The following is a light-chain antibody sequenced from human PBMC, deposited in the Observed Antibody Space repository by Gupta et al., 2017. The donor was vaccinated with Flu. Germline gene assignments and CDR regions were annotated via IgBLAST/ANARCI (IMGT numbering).Light chain of an antibody. CDR2: GAS. J-gene: IGKJ5*01. Sequence: TLSLSPGERATLSCRASQSVSSSSLAWYQQKPGQAPRLLIYGASSRATGIPDRFSGSGSGTDFTLTISRLEPEDFAVYYCQQYGSSPPVTFGQGTRLEIK. CDR1: QSVSSSS. V-gene: IGKV3-20*01. CDR3: QQYGSSPPVT.